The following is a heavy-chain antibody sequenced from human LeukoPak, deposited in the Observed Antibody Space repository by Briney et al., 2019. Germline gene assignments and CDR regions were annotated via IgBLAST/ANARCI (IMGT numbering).Heavy chain of an antibody. CDR1: GGSISSSSYY. CDR3: ARYYDMLTAFDY. CDR2: IYSSGST. D-gene: IGHD3-9*01. V-gene: IGHV4-39*01. J-gene: IGHJ4*02. Sequence: SETLSLTCTVSGGSISSSSYYRGWIRQPPGKGLEWIGSIYSSGSTYYKSSLKSRVTISVDTPKNQFSLKLSSVTAADTAMYYCARYYDMLTAFDYWGQGTLVTVSS.